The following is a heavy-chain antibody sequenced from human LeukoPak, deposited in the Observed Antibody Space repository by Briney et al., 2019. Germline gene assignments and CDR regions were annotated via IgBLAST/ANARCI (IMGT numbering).Heavy chain of an antibody. CDR1: GYTFTSYG. CDR3: ARGYDILTGYSDLDY. V-gene: IGHV1-18*01. D-gene: IGHD3-9*01. J-gene: IGHJ4*02. Sequence: ASVKVSCKASGYTFTSYGISWVRLAPGQGLEWMGWISAYNGNTNYAQKLQGRVTMTTDTSTSTAYMELRSLRSDDTAVYYCARGYDILTGYSDLDYWGQGTLVTVSS. CDR2: ISAYNGNT.